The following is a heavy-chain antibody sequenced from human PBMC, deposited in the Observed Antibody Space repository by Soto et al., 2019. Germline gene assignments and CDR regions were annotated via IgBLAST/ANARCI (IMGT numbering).Heavy chain of an antibody. J-gene: IGHJ2*01. V-gene: IGHV4-39*01. CDR3: AKTGPYDILTYWYFDL. CDR2: IYYSGTT. D-gene: IGHD3-9*01. Sequence: SETLSLTCIVSGDSIGSSSYYWVWIRQPPGKGLEWIGSIYYSGTTYYNPSLESRVTISIDTSKNQFSLKLSSLTAADTAVYYCAKTGPYDILTYWYFDLWGRGTLVTVSS. CDR1: GDSIGSSSYY.